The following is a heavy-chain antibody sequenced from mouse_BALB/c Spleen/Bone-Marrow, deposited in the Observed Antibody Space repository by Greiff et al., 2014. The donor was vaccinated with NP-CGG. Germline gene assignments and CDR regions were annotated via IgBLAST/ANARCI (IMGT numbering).Heavy chain of an antibody. CDR3: ARSLYGFDWYFDV. Sequence: EVQLQQSGPELVKPGASVKMSCKASGYTFTSYVMHWVKQKPGQGLEWIGNINPYNDGTKYNEKFKGKATLTSDKFSSTAYMELGSLTSEDSAVYYCARSLYGFDWYFDVWGAGTMVTVSS. D-gene: IGHD2-2*01. CDR1: GYTFTSYV. CDR2: INPYNDGT. J-gene: IGHJ1*01. V-gene: IGHV1-14*01.